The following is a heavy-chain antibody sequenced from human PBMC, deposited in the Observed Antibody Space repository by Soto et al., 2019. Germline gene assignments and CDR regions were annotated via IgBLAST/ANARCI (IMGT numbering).Heavy chain of an antibody. J-gene: IGHJ4*02. Sequence: SETLSLTCTVSGGSISNYYWSWIRQPPGKGREWIGRSYPSGSPNYNPSLKSRVTMSVDTSNNQFSLKLKLTSVTAADAAVYYCARDDFWGGRIHDCWGQGILVTVS. V-gene: IGHV4-4*07. CDR3: ARDDFWGGRIHDC. D-gene: IGHD3-3*01. CDR2: SYPSGSP. CDR1: GGSISNYY.